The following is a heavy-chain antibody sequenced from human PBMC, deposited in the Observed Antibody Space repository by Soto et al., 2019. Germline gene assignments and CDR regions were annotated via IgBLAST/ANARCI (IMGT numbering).Heavy chain of an antibody. CDR2: IFYSGST. CDR3: ARPPTASLDAFDI. J-gene: IGHJ3*02. V-gene: IGHV4-39*01. Sequence: SETLSLTCTVSGGSISSSRYYWGWIRQPPGKGLEWIGSIFYSGSTYHNPSLKSRVTISVDTSKNQFSLKLSSVTAADTAVYYCARPPTASLDAFDIWGQVTTVTV. CDR1: GGSISSSRYY.